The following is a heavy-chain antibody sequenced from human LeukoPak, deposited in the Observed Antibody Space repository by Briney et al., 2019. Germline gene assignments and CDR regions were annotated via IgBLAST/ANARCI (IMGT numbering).Heavy chain of an antibody. CDR3: ARGDGGNSGPFDY. Sequence: SVKVSCKASGGTFSSYAISWVRQAPGQGLEWMGGIIPIFGTANYAQKFQGRVTITTDESTSTAYMELSSLRSEDTAVYYCARGDGGNSGPFDYWGQGTLVTVSS. J-gene: IGHJ4*02. CDR2: IIPIFGTA. D-gene: IGHD4-23*01. CDR1: GGTFSSYA. V-gene: IGHV1-69*05.